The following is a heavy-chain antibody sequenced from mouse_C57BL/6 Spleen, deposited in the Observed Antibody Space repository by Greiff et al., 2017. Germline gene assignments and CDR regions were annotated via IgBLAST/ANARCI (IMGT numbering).Heavy chain of an antibody. CDR1: GYTFTDYY. CDR3: ASSTMVTTADY. CDR2: INPNNGGT. D-gene: IGHD2-2*01. J-gene: IGHJ2*01. Sequence: EVQLQQSGPELVKPGASVKISCKASGYTFTDYYMNWVKQSHGKSLEWIGDINPNNGGTSYNQKFKGKATLTVDKSSSTAYMELRSLTSEDSAVYYCASSTMVTTADYWGQGTTRTVSS. V-gene: IGHV1-26*01.